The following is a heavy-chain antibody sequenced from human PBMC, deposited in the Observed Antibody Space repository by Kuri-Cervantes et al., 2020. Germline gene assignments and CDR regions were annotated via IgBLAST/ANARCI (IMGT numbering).Heavy chain of an antibody. CDR1: GFTFSSYW. D-gene: IGHD3-3*01. Sequence: GGSLRLSCAASGFTFSSYWMTWVRRAPGKGLEWVANIKEDGRDKYYVDSLKGRFTISRDNAKNSLSLQMNSLRAEDTAVYFCARGITIFGVGAFGLYYFDYWGQGTLVTVSS. J-gene: IGHJ4*02. V-gene: IGHV3-7*04. CDR2: IKEDGRDK. CDR3: ARGITIFGVGAFGLYYFDY.